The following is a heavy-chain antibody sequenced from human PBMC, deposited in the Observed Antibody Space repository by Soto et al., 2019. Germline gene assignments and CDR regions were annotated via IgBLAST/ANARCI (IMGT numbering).Heavy chain of an antibody. V-gene: IGHV3-30*02. D-gene: IGHD1-26*01. CDR3: AKDSIAGSYDN. J-gene: IGHJ4*02. Sequence: DSVRGRFTISRDNSKNTLYLQVNSLRVEDTAVYFCAKDSIAGSYDNWGQGTLVTVPS.